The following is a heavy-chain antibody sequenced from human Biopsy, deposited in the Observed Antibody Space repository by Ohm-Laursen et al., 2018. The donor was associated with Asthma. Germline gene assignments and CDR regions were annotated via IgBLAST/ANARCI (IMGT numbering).Heavy chain of an antibody. D-gene: IGHD3-9*01. CDR1: GYTFISYA. CDR3: ARTYYDFLTGQVNDAFAM. Sequence: GASVKASCKASGYTFISYAIHWVRQAPGQRLEWMGWINAGNVNTKYSQKFQGRVTITRDTSASTAYMDLSSLRSEDTAVYYCARTYYDFLTGQVNDAFAMWGQGTMVTVSS. V-gene: IGHV1-3*01. CDR2: INAGNVNT. J-gene: IGHJ3*02.